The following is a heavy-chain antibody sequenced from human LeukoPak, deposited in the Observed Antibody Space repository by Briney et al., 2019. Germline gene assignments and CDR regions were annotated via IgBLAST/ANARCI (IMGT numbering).Heavy chain of an antibody. J-gene: IGHJ4*02. D-gene: IGHD5-24*01. CDR1: GFTFSSYA. CDR3: ARDWMATLT. V-gene: IGHV3-21*01. Sequence: PGGSLRLSCAASGFTFSSYAMSWVRQAPGKGLEWVSSISSSSSYIYHADSVKGRFTISRDNAKNSLYLQMNSLRAEDTAVYYCARDWMATLTWGQGTLVTVSS. CDR2: ISSSSSYI.